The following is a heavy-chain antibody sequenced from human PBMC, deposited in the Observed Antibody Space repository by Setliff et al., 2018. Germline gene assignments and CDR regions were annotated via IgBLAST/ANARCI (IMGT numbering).Heavy chain of an antibody. V-gene: IGHV1-2*06. D-gene: IGHD6-6*01. J-gene: IGHJ6*03. CDR1: RYTFNDYY. CDR2: INPSSGGT. Sequence: ASVKVSCKAFRYTFNDYYIHWVRQTPGQGLEWMGRINPSSGGTDDAQNFLGRVTMTRDTAISTAYMELSRLTSDDTAVYYCARAGYTSSSLYYYMDVWGKGTTVTVSS. CDR3: ARAGYTSSSLYYYMDV.